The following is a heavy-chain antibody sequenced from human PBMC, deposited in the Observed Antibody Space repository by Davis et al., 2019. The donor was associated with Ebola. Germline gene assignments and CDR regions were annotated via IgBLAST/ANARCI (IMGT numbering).Heavy chain of an antibody. CDR3: ARLNDYYDTSGPATFSDS. J-gene: IGHJ4*02. V-gene: IGHV5-10-1*01. CDR1: GYSFTSYW. CDR2: IDPSDSYT. Sequence: GESLKISCKGSGYSFTSYWISWVRQMPGKGLEWMGRIDPSDSYTNYSPSFQGHVTISADRSISTAFLQWSILKASDTALYYCARLNDYYDTSGPATFSDSWGQGTLVTVSS. D-gene: IGHD3-22*01.